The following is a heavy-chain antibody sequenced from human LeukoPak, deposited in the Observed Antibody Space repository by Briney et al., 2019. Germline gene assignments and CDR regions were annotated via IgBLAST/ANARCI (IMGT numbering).Heavy chain of an antibody. D-gene: IGHD3-22*01. CDR1: GGSISSGGYS. V-gene: IGHV4-30-2*01. CDR3: ARGGRGYSFDY. Sequence: SETLSLTCAVSGGSISSGGYSWSWIRKPPGKALGWIGYIYHSGSTYNNPSLKSRVTISVDRSKNQFALKLSSVTAADTAVYFCARGGRGYSFDYWGQGTLVTVSS. CDR2: IYHSGST. J-gene: IGHJ4*02.